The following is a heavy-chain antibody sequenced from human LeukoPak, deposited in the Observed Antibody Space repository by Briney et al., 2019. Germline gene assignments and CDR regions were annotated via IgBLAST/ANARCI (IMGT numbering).Heavy chain of an antibody. CDR2: IYYSGST. CDR1: GGSISSYY. J-gene: IGHJ4*02. V-gene: IGHV4-59*01. Sequence: LETLSLTCTVSGGSISSYYWSWIRQPPGKGLEWIGYIYYSGSTNYNPSLKSRVTISVDTSKNQFSLKLSSVTAADTAVYYCARGIAVADPYFDYWGQGTLVTVSS. D-gene: IGHD6-19*01. CDR3: ARGIAVADPYFDY.